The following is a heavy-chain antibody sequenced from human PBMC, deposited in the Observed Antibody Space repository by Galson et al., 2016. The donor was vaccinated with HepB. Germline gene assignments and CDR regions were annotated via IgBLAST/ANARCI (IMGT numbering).Heavy chain of an antibody. CDR1: GFTFKTYW. Sequence: SPRLSCAASGFTFKTYWMSWIRQAPGEGLERVANIKEDGTVENYVDSVKGRFTISRDNAKSSFYLQMNNLRAEDTGVYYCARDMYTTARDYWGQGTLVTVSS. D-gene: IGHD2/OR15-2a*01. V-gene: IGHV3-7*01. J-gene: IGHJ4*02. CDR3: ARDMYTTARDY. CDR2: IKEDGTVE.